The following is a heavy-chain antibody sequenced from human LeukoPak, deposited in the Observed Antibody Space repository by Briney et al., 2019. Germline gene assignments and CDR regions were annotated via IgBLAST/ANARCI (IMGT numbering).Heavy chain of an antibody. CDR1: GFTLSKAW. V-gene: IGHV3-15*04. Sequence: PGGSLRLSCAASGFTLSKAWMSWVRRAPGKGLEWIGRSESRSDGGATVLAAPVKGRFTISRDDSKNMLYLQMNRLKSDDTAVYYCTTGLWFGELSLGYWGQGALVTVSS. CDR2: SESRSDGGAT. D-gene: IGHD3-10*01. CDR3: TTGLWFGELSLGY. J-gene: IGHJ4*02.